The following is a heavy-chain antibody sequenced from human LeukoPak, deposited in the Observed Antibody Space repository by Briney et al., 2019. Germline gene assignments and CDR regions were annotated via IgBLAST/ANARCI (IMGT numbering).Heavy chain of an antibody. CDR3: ARVFNYYYDSSGYLTDY. CDR1: GFTVSSNY. V-gene: IGHV3-53*01. D-gene: IGHD3-22*01. Sequence: GGSLRLSCAASGFTVSSNYMSWVRQAPGKGLEWVSVIYSGGSTYYADSVKGRFTISRDNSKNTLYLQINSLRAEDTAVYYCARVFNYYYDSSGYLTDYWGQGTLVTVSS. J-gene: IGHJ4*02. CDR2: IYSGGST.